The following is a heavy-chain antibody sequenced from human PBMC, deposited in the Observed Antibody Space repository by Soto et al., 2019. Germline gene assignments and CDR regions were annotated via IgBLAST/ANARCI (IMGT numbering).Heavy chain of an antibody. V-gene: IGHV3-30*18. CDR3: AKARHYYDSSGTLYYFDY. D-gene: IGHD3-22*01. CDR2: ISYDGSNK. Sequence: GGALRLSCAASGFTFSSYGMHWVRQAPGKGLEWVAVISYDGSNKSYADPVNGRFTISRDNSKNTQYLQMNSLRAEDTAVYYCAKARHYYDSSGTLYYFDYWGQGTLVTVSS. J-gene: IGHJ4*02. CDR1: GFTFSSYG.